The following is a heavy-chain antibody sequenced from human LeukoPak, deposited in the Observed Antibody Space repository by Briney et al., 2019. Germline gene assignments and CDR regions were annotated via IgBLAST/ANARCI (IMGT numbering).Heavy chain of an antibody. J-gene: IGHJ4*02. CDR2: INPNSGGT. D-gene: IGHD3-22*01. CDR3: ARDNTQYYYDSSGYYYVGYFDY. V-gene: IGHV1-2*04. CDR1: GYTFTGYY. Sequence: ASVKVSCKASGYTFTGYYMHWVRQAPGQGLEWMGWINPNSGGTNYAQKFQGWVTMTRDTSISTAYMELSRLRSDDMAVYYCARDNTQYYYDSSGYYYVGYFDYWGQGTLVTVSS.